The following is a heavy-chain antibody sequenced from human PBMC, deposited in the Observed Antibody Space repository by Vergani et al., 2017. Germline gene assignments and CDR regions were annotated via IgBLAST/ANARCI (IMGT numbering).Heavy chain of an antibody. Sequence: EVQLVESGGGLVQPGGSLRLSCVASGFSFRNAWMNWVRRTPGKGLEWVGRIKSTFDRGTTDYAAAVKGRFTISRDDSKNTLFLQMNGLKTEDIGVYYCTTDPLYCGDGSCYWLKDHHYYGMDVWGQGTTVTVSS. V-gene: IGHV3-15*07. CDR3: TTDPLYCGDGSCYWLKDHHYYGMDV. J-gene: IGHJ6*02. CDR2: IKSTFDRGTT. CDR1: GFSFRNAW. D-gene: IGHD2-21*01.